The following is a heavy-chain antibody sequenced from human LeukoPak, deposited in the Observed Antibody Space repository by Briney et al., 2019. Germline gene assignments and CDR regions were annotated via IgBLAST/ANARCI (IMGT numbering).Heavy chain of an antibody. CDR2: TYYKSKWYN. D-gene: IGHD5-24*01. V-gene: IGHV6-1*01. J-gene: IGHJ4*02. CDR1: GDSVSSNSAA. Sequence: SQTLSLTCAVSGDSVSSNSAAWHWIRQSPSRGLEWLGRTYYKSKWYNDYALSVKSRITINPDTSENQFSLHLNSVTPEDTAVYYCARGTGYNPLFDYWGQGTLVTVSS. CDR3: ARGTGYNPLFDY.